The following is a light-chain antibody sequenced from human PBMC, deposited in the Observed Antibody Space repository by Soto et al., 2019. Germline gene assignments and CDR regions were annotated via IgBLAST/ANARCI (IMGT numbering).Light chain of an antibody. Sequence: EIVLTQSPGTLSLSPGERATLSCRASQSVSSSYLAWYQQKPGQAPRLLIYDASSRATCIPDRFSGSGSGTDFNLTISRLEPEDIAVYYCQHYGYSPAFGGGTKVEIK. CDR1: QSVSSSY. V-gene: IGKV3-20*01. J-gene: IGKJ4*01. CDR2: DAS. CDR3: QHYGYSPA.